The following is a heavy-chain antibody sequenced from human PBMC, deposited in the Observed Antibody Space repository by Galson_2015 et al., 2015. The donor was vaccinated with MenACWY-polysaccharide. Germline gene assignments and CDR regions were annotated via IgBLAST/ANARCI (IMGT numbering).Heavy chain of an antibody. J-gene: IGHJ4*02. CDR2: ISGRVGNT. D-gene: IGHD2-21*01. Sequence: SLRLSCAASGFTFSSHAMSWVRQAPGTGLEWVSTISGRVGNTYYADSVKGRFTISRDNSKNTLYLQMNSLRVEDTAVYYCVVGCGDTCYPSYDYWGQGTLVTVSS. CDR1: GFTFSSHA. V-gene: IGHV3-23*01. CDR3: VVGCGDTCYPSYDY.